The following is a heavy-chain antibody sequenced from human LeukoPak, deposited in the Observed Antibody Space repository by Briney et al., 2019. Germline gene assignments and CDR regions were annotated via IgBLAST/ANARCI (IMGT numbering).Heavy chain of an antibody. V-gene: IGHV3-21*01. CDR2: ISSSSSYI. Sequence: GGSLRLSCAAPGFTFSSYSMNWVRQAPGKGLEWVSSISSSSSYIYYADSVKGRFTISRDNAKNSLYLQMNSLRAEDTAVYYCARGGSGWPDYWGQGTLVTVSS. J-gene: IGHJ4*02. CDR1: GFTFSSYS. CDR3: ARGGSGWPDY. D-gene: IGHD6-19*01.